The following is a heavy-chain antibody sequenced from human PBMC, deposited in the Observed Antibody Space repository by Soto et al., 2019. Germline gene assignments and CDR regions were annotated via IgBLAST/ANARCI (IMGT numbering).Heavy chain of an antibody. CDR1: GGSISSGGYS. V-gene: IGHV4-30-2*01. CDR2: IYHSGST. Sequence: SETLSLTCAVSGGSISSGGYSWSWIRQPPGKGLEWIGYIYHSGSTYYNPSLKSRVNISVDRSKNQFSLKLSSVTAADTAVYYCARGGDWRFGVDYWGQGTLVTVSS. CDR3: ARGGDWRFGVDY. J-gene: IGHJ4*02. D-gene: IGHD2-21*02.